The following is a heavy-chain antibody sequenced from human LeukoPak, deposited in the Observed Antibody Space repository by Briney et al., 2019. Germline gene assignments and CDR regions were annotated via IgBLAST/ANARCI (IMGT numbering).Heavy chain of an antibody. J-gene: IGHJ6*03. D-gene: IGHD3-9*01. CDR2: IIPIFATT. CDR1: GGTFGSFA. CDR3: ARGPPLTFDHTPEGYYHYYTDV. Sequence: GASVKVSCKTSGGTFGSFAFAWVRQAPGHGLEWMGGIIPIFATTNYAQEFQGRVSITADEPTSTVYMEVTSLRSDDAAVYYCARGPPLTFDHTPEGYYHYYTDVWGKGTTVTISS. V-gene: IGHV1-69*13.